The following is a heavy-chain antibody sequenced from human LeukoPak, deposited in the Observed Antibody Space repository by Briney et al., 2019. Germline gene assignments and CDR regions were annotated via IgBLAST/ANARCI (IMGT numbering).Heavy chain of an antibody. D-gene: IGHD3-16*01. CDR3: ARDLLPGGVAAWADGFEI. V-gene: IGHV1-18*04. CDR1: GYTFSDYY. CDR2: ISAYNSNT. J-gene: IGHJ3*02. Sequence: ASVEVSCKASGYTFSDYYIHWVRQAPGQGLEWMGWISAYNSNTNYAQKIQGRVTMTTDTSTSTAYMELRSLRSDDTAVYYCARDLLPGGVAAWADGFEIWGQGTMVTVSS.